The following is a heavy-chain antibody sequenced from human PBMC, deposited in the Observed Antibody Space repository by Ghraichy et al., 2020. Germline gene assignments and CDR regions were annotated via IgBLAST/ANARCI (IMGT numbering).Heavy chain of an antibody. CDR3: ARKSVLDGDYYNFFDY. V-gene: IGHV3-7*01. CDR1: GFIFSSYW. CDR2: IKQDGSEK. D-gene: IGHD4-17*01. J-gene: IGHJ4*02. Sequence: GESLNISCVASGFIFSSYWMCWVRQVPGKGLEWVANIKQDGSEKYYVDSVKGRFTISRDNAKNSLYLQMNSLRAEDTAVYYCARKSVLDGDYYNFFDYWGQGTLVTVSS.